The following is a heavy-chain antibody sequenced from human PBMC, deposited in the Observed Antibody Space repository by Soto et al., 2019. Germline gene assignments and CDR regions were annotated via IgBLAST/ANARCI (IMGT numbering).Heavy chain of an antibody. V-gene: IGHV1-18*01. CDR2: FSGHEGKT. CDR3: ARDLYPLAYDLDL. J-gene: IGHJ4*02. CDR1: GYRFTNHG. D-gene: IGHD2-15*01. Sequence: QVQLVQSGAEVKKPGASVKVSCKASGYRFTNHGISWVRQAPGQGLEWMGWFSGHEGKTKYARRFQGRVTITTDTSTSTAYMEMNSLRYDDTAVYYCARDLYPLAYDLDLWGQGTLFPVSS.